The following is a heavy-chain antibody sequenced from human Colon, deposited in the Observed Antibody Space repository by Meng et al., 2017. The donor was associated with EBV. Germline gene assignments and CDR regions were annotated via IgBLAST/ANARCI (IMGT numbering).Heavy chain of an antibody. V-gene: IGHV4-34*01. CDR2: INNSGSA. CDR1: GGSFSRXX. Sequence: HPRWSELLKHSETRSHTVGXLGGSFSRXXXSLIRNFPARTLEFIGDINNSGSANYNPSLRSRVTISVDTSKNQIFLNLHSVTAADTAVYHCARTFGYCSNNNCPRTLGYWGQGTLVTVSS. D-gene: IGHD2-2*03. J-gene: IGHJ4*02. CDR3: ARTFGYCSNNNCPRTLGY.